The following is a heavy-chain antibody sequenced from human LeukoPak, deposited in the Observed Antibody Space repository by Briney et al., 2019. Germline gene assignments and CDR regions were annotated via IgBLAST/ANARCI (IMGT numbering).Heavy chain of an antibody. V-gene: IGHV3-23*01. CDR1: KFTFNNYA. CDR2: ISGSGDNM. CDR3: AKVGGSYFLY. D-gene: IGHD1-26*01. Sequence: GGSLRLSCLASKFTFNNYAMTWVRQAPGKGLEWVSSISGSGDNMDYADSVKGRFTISRDNSKNTLYLQMNSLRAEDTAVYYCAKVGGSYFLYWGQGTLVTVSS. J-gene: IGHJ4*02.